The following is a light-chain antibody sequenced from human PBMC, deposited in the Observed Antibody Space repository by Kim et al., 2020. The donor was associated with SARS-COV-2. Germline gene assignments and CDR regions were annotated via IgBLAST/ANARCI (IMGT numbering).Light chain of an antibody. J-gene: IGLJ3*02. CDR1: SSDVGGYNY. CDR3: SSYAGNNNLV. V-gene: IGLV2-8*01. Sequence: GQSVPISCTGTSSDVGGYNYVSWYQQHPGKAPKLMIYEVNKRPSGVPDRFSGSKSGNTASLTVSGLQAEDEADYYCSSYAGNNNLVFGGGTQLTVL. CDR2: EVN.